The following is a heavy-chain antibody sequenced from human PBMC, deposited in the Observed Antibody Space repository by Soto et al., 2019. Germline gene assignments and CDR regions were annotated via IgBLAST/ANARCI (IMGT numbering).Heavy chain of an antibody. Sequence: ASVKVSCKASGYTFSSYDFSWVRQAPGQGLEWLGWISPYNANTNYAQKVQGRVTMTTDTSTSTAYMELRSLRSDDTAMYYCATVRGSGSYSHFDYWGQGTLVTVSS. CDR1: GYTFSSYD. CDR2: ISPYNANT. D-gene: IGHD3-10*01. V-gene: IGHV1-18*01. CDR3: ATVRGSGSYSHFDY. J-gene: IGHJ4*02.